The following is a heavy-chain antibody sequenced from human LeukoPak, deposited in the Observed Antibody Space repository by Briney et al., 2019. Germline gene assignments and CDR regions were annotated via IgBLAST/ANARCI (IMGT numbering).Heavy chain of an antibody. V-gene: IGHV3-21*01. CDR3: ARDTRMNTVGATRGFDY. CDR1: GFTFTTYS. D-gene: IGHD1-26*01. J-gene: IGHJ4*02. CDR2: ISSGSSAI. Sequence: GGSLRLSCEASGFTFTTYSMTWVRQAPGKGLEWVSIISSGSSAIFSADALKGRFTISRDDAKNLLYLDMNSLRAEDTAMYYCARDTRMNTVGATRGFDYWGQGTLVTVSS.